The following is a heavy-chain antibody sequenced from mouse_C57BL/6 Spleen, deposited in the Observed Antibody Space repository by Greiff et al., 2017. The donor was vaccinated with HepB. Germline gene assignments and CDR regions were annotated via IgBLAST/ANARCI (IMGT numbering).Heavy chain of an antibody. CDR2: IYPGDGDT. D-gene: IGHD1-3*01. V-gene: IGHV1-80*01. CDR3: ARRFKDLHFDY. J-gene: IGHJ2*01. Sequence: QVQLQQSGAELVKPGASVKISCKASGYAFSSYWMNWVKQRPGKGLEWIGQIYPGDGDTNYNGKFKGKATLTADKSSSTAYMQLSSLTSEDSAVYFCARRFKDLHFDYWGQGTTLTVSS. CDR1: GYAFSSYW.